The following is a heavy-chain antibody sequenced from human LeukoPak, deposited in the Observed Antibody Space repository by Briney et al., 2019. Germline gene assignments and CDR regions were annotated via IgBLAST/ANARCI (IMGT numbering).Heavy chain of an antibody. V-gene: IGHV3-23*01. D-gene: IGHD6-19*01. J-gene: IGHJ5*02. CDR3: AKDGPGRLVRGRFDP. CDR2: ISGSGGST. CDR1: GFTFSSYA. Sequence: GGSLRLSCAASGFTFSSYAMSWVRQAPGKGLEWVSAISGSGGSTYYADSVKGRFTISRDNSKNTPYLQMNSLRAEDTAVYYCAKDGPGRLVRGRFDPWGQGTLVTVSS.